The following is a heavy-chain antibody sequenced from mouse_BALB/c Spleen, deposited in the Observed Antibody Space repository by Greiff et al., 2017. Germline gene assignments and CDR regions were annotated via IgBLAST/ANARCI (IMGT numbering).Heavy chain of an antibody. CDR2: ISYDGSN. Sequence: EVKLQQSGPGLVKPSQSLSLTCSVTGYSITSGYYWNWIRQFPGNKLEWMGYISYDGSNNYNPSLKNRISITRDTSKNQFFLKLNSVTTEDTATYYCAREGYYGSSYDWFAYWGEGTLVTVSA. D-gene: IGHD1-1*01. J-gene: IGHJ3*01. V-gene: IGHV3-6*02. CDR3: AREGYYGSSYDWFAY. CDR1: GYSITSGYY.